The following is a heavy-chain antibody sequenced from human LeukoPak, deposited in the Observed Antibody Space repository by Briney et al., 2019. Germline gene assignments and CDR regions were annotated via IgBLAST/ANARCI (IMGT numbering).Heavy chain of an antibody. J-gene: IGHJ4*02. Sequence: GGSLRLSCAASGFTFTSHGMNWVRQAPGKGLEWVSGISSSGDITYYADSVKGRFTISRDNSKNTLFLQINSLGAEDTAVYYCVPGLAWFHYAYWGQGTLVTVSS. CDR2: ISSSGDIT. CDR3: VPGLAWFHYAY. D-gene: IGHD3-9*01. CDR1: GFTFTSHG. V-gene: IGHV3-23*01.